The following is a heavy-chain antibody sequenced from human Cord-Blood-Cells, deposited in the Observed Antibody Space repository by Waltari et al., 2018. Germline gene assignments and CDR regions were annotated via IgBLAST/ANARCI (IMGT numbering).Heavy chain of an antibody. V-gene: IGHV3-23*04. J-gene: IGHJ3*02. Sequence: EVQLVESGGGLVQPGGSLRLSCAASGFTFRSYAMSWVRQAPGTGLEWVSAISGSGGSTYYADSVKGRFTISRDNSKNTLYLQMNSLRAEDTAVYYCAKEAGYDFWSGYSPDAFDIWGQGTMVTVSS. CDR3: AKEAGYDFWSGYSPDAFDI. CDR1: GFTFRSYA. D-gene: IGHD3-3*01. CDR2: ISGSGGST.